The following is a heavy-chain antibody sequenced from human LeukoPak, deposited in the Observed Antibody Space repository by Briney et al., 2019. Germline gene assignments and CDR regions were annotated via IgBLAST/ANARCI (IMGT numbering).Heavy chain of an antibody. D-gene: IGHD3-10*01. CDR1: GFTFSSYG. CDR2: ISYDGSNK. Sequence: GGSLRLSCAASGFTFSSYGMHWVRQAPGKGLEWVAVISYDGSNKYYADSVKGRFTISRDNSKNTLYLQMNSLRAEDTAVYYCAKSRSGFGDYELYYYYGMDVWGQGTTVTVSS. V-gene: IGHV3-30*18. J-gene: IGHJ6*02. CDR3: AKSRSGFGDYELYYYYGMDV.